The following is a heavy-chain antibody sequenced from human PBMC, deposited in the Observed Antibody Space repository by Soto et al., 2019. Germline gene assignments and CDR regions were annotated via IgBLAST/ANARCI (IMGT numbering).Heavy chain of an antibody. CDR2: ITWESGSI. V-gene: IGHV3-9*01. CDR1: GFTFDDYA. D-gene: IGHD6-19*01. Sequence: GGSLRLSCAASGFTFDDYAMHWVRQAPGKGLEWVSGITWESGSIGYADSVQGRFTISRDNAKNSLYLQMDSLRTEDTALYYCEKGRLAVGFYAFDIWGQGTMVTVSS. J-gene: IGHJ3*02. CDR3: EKGRLAVGFYAFDI.